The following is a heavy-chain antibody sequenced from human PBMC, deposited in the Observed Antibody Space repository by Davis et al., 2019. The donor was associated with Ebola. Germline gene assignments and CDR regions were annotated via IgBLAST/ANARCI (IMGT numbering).Heavy chain of an antibody. V-gene: IGHV4-59*01. CDR2: IYYSGST. Sequence: SETLSLTCTVSGGSISSYYWSWIRQPPGKGLEWIGYIYYSGSTNYNPSLKSRVTISVDTSKNQFSLKLSSVTAADTAVYYCARDTLINDFWSGSLGYYGMDVWGQGTTVTVS. CDR3: ARDTLINDFWSGSLGYYGMDV. J-gene: IGHJ6*02. D-gene: IGHD3-3*01. CDR1: GGSISSYY.